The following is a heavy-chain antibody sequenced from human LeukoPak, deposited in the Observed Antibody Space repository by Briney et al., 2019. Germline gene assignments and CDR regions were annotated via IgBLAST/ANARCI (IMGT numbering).Heavy chain of an antibody. Sequence: PGGSLRLSCAASGFTFSNYAMSWVRQAPGKGLEWVSAISGSGDGTYSADSVKGRFPISRDNSKNTLYLQMNSLRAEDTAVYYCAKPFYSVYDSHFDYWGQGTLVTVSS. D-gene: IGHD5/OR15-5a*01. V-gene: IGHV3-23*01. CDR3: AKPFYSVYDSHFDY. J-gene: IGHJ4*02. CDR1: GFTFSNYA. CDR2: ISGSGDGT.